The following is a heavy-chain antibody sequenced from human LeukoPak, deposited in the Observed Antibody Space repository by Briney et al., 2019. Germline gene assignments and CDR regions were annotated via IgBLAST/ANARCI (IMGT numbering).Heavy chain of an antibody. CDR3: ARGAPPITIPSYRYFDY. CDR1: GGSFSGYY. J-gene: IGHJ4*02. V-gene: IGHV4-34*01. Sequence: KPSETLSLTCAVYGGSFSGYYWSWIRQPPGKGLEWIGEINHSGSTNYNPSLKSRVTISVDTSKNQFSLKLSSVTAADTAVYYCARGAPPITIPSYRYFDYWGQGTLVTVSS. D-gene: IGHD3-3*01. CDR2: INHSGST.